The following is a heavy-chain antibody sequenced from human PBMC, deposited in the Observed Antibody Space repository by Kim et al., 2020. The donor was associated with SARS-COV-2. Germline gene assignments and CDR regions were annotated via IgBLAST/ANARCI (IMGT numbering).Heavy chain of an antibody. Sequence: GGSLRLSCAASGFTFSSYWMSWVRQAPGKGLEWVANIKQDGSEKYYVDSVKGRFTISRDNAKNSLYLQMNSLRAEDTAVYYCARKGRAPHIIDAFDIWGQGTMVTVSS. CDR1: GFTFSSYW. J-gene: IGHJ3*02. CDR3: ARKGRAPHIIDAFDI. V-gene: IGHV3-7*01. CDR2: IKQDGSEK. D-gene: IGHD1-26*01.